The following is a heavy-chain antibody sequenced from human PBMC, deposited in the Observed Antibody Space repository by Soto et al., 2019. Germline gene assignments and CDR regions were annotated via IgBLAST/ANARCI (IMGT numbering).Heavy chain of an antibody. D-gene: IGHD3-16*01. CDR2: TYYRSKWYN. CDR3: AREFPYYESSDSYFDY. Sequence: SQTLSLTCAISGDSVSGNSAAWNWIRQSPSRGLEWLRRTYYRSKWYNDYAVSVKSRITVTPDTSKNQFSLHLNSVTPEDTAVYHCAREFPYYESSDSYFDYWGQGALVTVSS. CDR1: GDSVSGNSAA. V-gene: IGHV6-1*01. J-gene: IGHJ4*02.